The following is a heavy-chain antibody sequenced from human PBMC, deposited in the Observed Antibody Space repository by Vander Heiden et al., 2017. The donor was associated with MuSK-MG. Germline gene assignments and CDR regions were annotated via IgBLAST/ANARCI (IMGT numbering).Heavy chain of an antibody. CDR3: AKGRYSSSDDNFDS. J-gene: IGHJ4*02. V-gene: IGHV3-23*01. D-gene: IGHD6-19*01. CDR1: GFTFSSYA. Sequence: EVQLSESGGGLVQPGGSLTLSCAASGFTFSSYALSWVRQAPGKGLEWVSGISGSGVNTCYADSVTGRFTVSRDNSESTLYLQMSSLRAEDTAVYYCAKGRYSSSDDNFDSWGQGTLVTVSS. CDR2: ISGSGVNT.